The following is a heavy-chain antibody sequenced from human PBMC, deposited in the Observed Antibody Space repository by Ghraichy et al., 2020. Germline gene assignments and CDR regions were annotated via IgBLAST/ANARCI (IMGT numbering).Heavy chain of an antibody. CDR1: EFSFRAYF. V-gene: IGHV3-11*03. J-gene: IGHJ4*02. CDR3: ARRGPSWNYQHLFDN. CDR2: ISSTGSNT. Sequence: GGSLRLSCAASEFSFRAYFMSWVRQAPGKGLEWISNISSTGSNTNYAESVRGRFMISRDNAENSLCLQMDGLRADDTAFYYCARRGPSWNYQHLFDNWGQGTLVTVSS. D-gene: IGHD2-2*01.